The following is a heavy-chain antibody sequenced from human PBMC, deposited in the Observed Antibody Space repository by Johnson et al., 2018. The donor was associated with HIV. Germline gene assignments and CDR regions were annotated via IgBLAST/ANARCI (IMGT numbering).Heavy chain of an antibody. D-gene: IGHD1-26*01. CDR3: ASQLGATGAFDI. Sequence: GQLVESGGGLVQPGGSLRLSCAASGFTFSSYWMSWVRQAPGKGLEWVANIKHDGSEKYYVDAVKGRFTISRDNAKNSLYLQMNSLRAEDTAFYYCASQLGATGAFDIWGQGTMVTVSS. CDR2: IKHDGSEK. CDR1: GFTFSSYW. J-gene: IGHJ3*02. V-gene: IGHV3-7*05.